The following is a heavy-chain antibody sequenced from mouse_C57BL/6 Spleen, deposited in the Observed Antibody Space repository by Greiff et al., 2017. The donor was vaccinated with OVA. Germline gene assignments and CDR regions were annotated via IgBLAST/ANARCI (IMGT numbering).Heavy chain of an antibody. J-gene: IGHJ1*03. D-gene: IGHD1-1*01. CDR3: ASRDYYGSSYDWYFDV. CDR1: GFTFSDYG. Sequence: EVQLVESGGGLVKPGGSLKLSCAASGFTFSDYGMHWVRQAPEKGLEWVAYISSGSSTIYYADTVKGRFTISRDNAKNTLFLQMTSLRSEDTAMYYCASRDYYGSSYDWYFDVWGTGTTVTVSS. CDR2: ISSGSSTI. V-gene: IGHV5-17*01.